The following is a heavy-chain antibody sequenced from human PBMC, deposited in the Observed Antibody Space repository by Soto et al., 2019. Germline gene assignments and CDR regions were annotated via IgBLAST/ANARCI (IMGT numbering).Heavy chain of an antibody. CDR1: GGSISSGGYY. Sequence: QVQLQESGPGLVKPSQTLSLTCTVSGGSISSGGYYWSWIRQHPGKGLEWIGYIYYSGSTYYNPSLKSRVTISVDTSKNQFSLKLSSVTAADTAVYYCAREIGYYDYVWGSYRSLYGMDVWGQGNTVTVSS. CDR3: AREIGYYDYVWGSYRSLYGMDV. D-gene: IGHD3-16*02. J-gene: IGHJ6*02. V-gene: IGHV4-31*03. CDR2: IYYSGST.